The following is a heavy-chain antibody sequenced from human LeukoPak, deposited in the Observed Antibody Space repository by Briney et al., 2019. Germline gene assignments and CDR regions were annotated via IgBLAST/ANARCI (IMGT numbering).Heavy chain of an antibody. Sequence: GGSRRLSCAASGFSFITYAMNWVRQAPGKGLEWVSGISGTGGAVGYADSVKGRFTVSRDTSKRTVYLQMSGLRVDDTAVYYCVKGSGTHYYFYYMDVWGKGTPVTVSS. CDR2: ISGTGGAV. J-gene: IGHJ6*03. D-gene: IGHD1-26*01. CDR1: GFSFITYA. CDR3: VKGSGTHYYFYYMDV. V-gene: IGHV3-23*01.